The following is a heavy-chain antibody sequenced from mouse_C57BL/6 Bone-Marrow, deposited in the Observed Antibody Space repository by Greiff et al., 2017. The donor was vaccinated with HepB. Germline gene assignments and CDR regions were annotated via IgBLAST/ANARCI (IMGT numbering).Heavy chain of an antibody. Sequence: DVQLQESGGGLVQPGESLKLSCESNEYEFPSHDMSWVRKTPEKRLELVAAINSDGGSTYYPDTMERRFIISRDNTKKTLYLQMSSLRSEDTALYYCARRGYYYGSPYWYFDVWGTGTTVTVSS. V-gene: IGHV5-2*01. CDR1: EYEFPSHD. CDR2: INSDGGST. J-gene: IGHJ1*03. D-gene: IGHD1-1*01. CDR3: ARRGYYYGSPYWYFDV.